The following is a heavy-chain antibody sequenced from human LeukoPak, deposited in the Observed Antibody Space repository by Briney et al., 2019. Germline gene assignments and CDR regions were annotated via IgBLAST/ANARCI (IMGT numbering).Heavy chain of an antibody. CDR1: GFNFADYA. CDR2: ISWNSDSI. Sequence: GGSLRLSCGASGFNFADYAVHWVRQGPGKGLEWVSGISWNSDSIEYADSVKGRFTISRDNAKKSLFLQMNSLTTEDTALYYCVRDRGSGWYGRYFGMDVWAKGPRSPSS. D-gene: IGHD6-19*01. J-gene: IGHJ6*02. CDR3: VRDRGSGWYGRYFGMDV. V-gene: IGHV3-9*01.